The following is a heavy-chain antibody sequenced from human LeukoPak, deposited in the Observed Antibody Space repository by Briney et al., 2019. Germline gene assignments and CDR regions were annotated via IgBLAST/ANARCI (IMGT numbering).Heavy chain of an antibody. D-gene: IGHD3-22*01. V-gene: IGHV3-20*04. CDR3: ASRAYGSSGYTDY. CDR1: GFTFDDYG. Sequence: GGSLRLSCAASGFTFDDYGMSWVRQAPGKGLEWVSGINWNGDSTGYADSVKGRFTISRDNSKNTLYLQMNSLRAEDTAVYYCASRAYGSSGYTDYWGQGTLVTVSS. CDR2: INWNGDST. J-gene: IGHJ4*02.